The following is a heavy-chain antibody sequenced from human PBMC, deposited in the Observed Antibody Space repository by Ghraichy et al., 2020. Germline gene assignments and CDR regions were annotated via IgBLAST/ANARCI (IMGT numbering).Heavy chain of an antibody. Sequence: GGSLRLSCAASGFTFSSYAMSWVRQAPGKGLEWVSAISGSGGNTYYADSVKGRFTFSRDNSKNTLYLQMNSLRAEDTAVYYCAKDVGRGGGSYFHHWGQGTLVTVSS. CDR1: GFTFSSYA. CDR2: ISGSGGNT. J-gene: IGHJ1*01. V-gene: IGHV3-23*01. D-gene: IGHD2-15*01. CDR3: AKDVGRGGGSYFHH.